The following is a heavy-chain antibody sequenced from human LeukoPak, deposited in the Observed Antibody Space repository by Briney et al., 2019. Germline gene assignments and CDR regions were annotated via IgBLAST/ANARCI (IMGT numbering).Heavy chain of an antibody. Sequence: ASVKVSCKASGGTFSSYAISWVRQAPGQGLEWMGRIIPILGIANYAQKFQGRVTITRDTSASTAYMELSSLRSEDTAVYYCARELSYYGSGSYGYWGQGTLVTVSS. CDR2: IIPILGIA. V-gene: IGHV1-69*04. CDR1: GGTFSSYA. D-gene: IGHD3-10*01. J-gene: IGHJ4*02. CDR3: ARELSYYGSGSYGY.